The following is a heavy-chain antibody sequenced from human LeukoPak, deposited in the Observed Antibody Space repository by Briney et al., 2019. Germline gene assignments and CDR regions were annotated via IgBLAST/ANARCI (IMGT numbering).Heavy chain of an antibody. CDR2: IYYSGST. D-gene: IGHD3-3*01. V-gene: IGHV4-59*08. CDR3: ARHLVRFLLDV. J-gene: IGHJ6*02. CDR1: GGSISSYY. Sequence: SETLSLTCTVSGGSISSYYWSWIRQPPGKGPEWIGYIYYSGSTNYNPSLKSRVTISVDTSKNQFSLKLSSVTAADTAVYYCARHLVRFLLDVWGQGTTVTVSS.